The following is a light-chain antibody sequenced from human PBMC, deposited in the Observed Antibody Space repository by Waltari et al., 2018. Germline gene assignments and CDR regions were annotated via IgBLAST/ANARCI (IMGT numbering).Light chain of an antibody. CDR1: ISNIGDNP. J-gene: IGLJ3*02. V-gene: IGLV1-44*01. Sequence: QSVLTQAPSASVTPGQRVTISCSGTISNIGDNPVSWYQQFPGTAPKLLIYNDDRRPSGVPDRFSGSKSGTSASLAISGLQSADVATYFSAAWDDTLNGPVFGGGTKLTVL. CDR2: NDD. CDR3: AAWDDTLNGPV.